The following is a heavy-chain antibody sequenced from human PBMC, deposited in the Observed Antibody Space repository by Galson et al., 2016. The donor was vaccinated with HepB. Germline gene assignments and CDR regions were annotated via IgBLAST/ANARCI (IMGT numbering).Heavy chain of an antibody. Sequence: SVKVSCKASGYTFNNYNIHWLRQAPGQSLEWLGWINFGSGDTTYSQKFQGRLTITRDTSATTAYVELSGLGSEDTAVYFCAKGAGGYYDHWGQGTLVTVSS. CDR1: GYTFNNYN. CDR2: INFGSGDT. J-gene: IGHJ4*02. V-gene: IGHV1-3*01. CDR3: AKGAGGYYDH. D-gene: IGHD4/OR15-4a*01.